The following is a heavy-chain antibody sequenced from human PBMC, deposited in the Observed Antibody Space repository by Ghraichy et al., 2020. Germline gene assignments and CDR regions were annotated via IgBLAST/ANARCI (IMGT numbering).Heavy chain of an antibody. V-gene: IGHV3-7*01. J-gene: IGHJ4*02. CDR1: GFIFSGFN. CDR3: ARRGTGNLDY. D-gene: IGHD1-1*01. CDR2: VNQDGSER. Sequence: GESLNITCEASGFIFSGFNMNWVRQAPGKGLEWVANVNQDGSERSYVESVRGRFTISRDNPKKSLYLQMNSLRVEDTAVYYCARRGTGNLDYWGQGTLVTVSS.